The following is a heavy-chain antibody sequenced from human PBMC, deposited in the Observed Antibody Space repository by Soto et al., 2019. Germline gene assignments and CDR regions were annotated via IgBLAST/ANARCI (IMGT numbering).Heavy chain of an antibody. D-gene: IGHD4-4*01. J-gene: IGHJ4*02. CDR1: GFTFSTYW. CDR3: VRERGHSCFDS. V-gene: IGHV3-7*03. CDR2: INEDGSAK. Sequence: EVQLVESGGGLVQPGGSLRLSCAASGFTFSTYWMAWVRQAPGKGPEWVANINEDGSAKDFVGSVKGRFTISRDNAKEQLYLQMNSLRVEDTAVYYCVRERGHSCFDSWGQGTLVTVSP.